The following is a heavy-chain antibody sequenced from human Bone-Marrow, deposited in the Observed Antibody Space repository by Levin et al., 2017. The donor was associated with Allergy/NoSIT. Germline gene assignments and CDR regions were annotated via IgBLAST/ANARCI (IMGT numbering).Heavy chain of an antibody. CDR3: AGRRGGSGSKWFDP. V-gene: IGHV4-38-2*01. J-gene: IGHJ5*02. D-gene: IGHD6-19*01. Sequence: PGGSLRLSCAVSGYSISSAYYWGWIRQPPGKGLEWIASIYHSGSTYYNPSLKSRVTISVDTSKNQLSLKLSSVTAADTAMYYCAGRRGGSGSKWFDPWGQGTLLTVTS. CDR2: IYHSGST. CDR1: GYSISSAYY.